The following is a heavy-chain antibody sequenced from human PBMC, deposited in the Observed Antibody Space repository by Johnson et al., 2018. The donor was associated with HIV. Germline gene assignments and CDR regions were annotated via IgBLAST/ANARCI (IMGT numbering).Heavy chain of an antibody. J-gene: IGHJ3*02. D-gene: IGHD6-6*01. CDR2: IRFDGSNK. CDR1: GFIFSSYG. V-gene: IGHV3-30*02. Sequence: QVQLVESGGGVVQRGGSLRLACAASGFIFSSYGMHWVRQAPGKGLEWVAFIRFDGSNKYYADSVKGRFTISRDNSKNTLYLQMNSLRAEDTAVYYCAKDLSIAARPAAFDIWGQGTMVTVSS. CDR3: AKDLSIAARPAAFDI.